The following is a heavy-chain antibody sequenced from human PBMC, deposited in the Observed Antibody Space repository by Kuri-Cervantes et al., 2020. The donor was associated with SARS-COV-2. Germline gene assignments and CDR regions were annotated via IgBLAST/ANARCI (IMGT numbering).Heavy chain of an antibody. CDR2: IYYSGST. Sequence: SETLSLTCTVSGGSISSHYWSWIRQPPGKGLEWIGYIYYSGSTNYNPSLKSRVTISVDTSKNQFSLKLSSVTAADTAVYYCAGRSFSYYYMDVWGKGTTVTVSS. V-gene: IGHV4-59*11. CDR3: AGRSFSYYYMDV. CDR1: GGSISSHY. D-gene: IGHD3-16*02. J-gene: IGHJ6*03.